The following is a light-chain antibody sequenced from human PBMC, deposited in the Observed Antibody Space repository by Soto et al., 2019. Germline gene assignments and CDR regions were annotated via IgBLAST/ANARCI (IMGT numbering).Light chain of an antibody. CDR2: GVS. Sequence: EIVLTQSPGTLSLSPGQRATLSCRACQRLSASDIAWYQQKPGQAPKFLIYGVSSRATGIPDRFSGSGSGTDFTLTISRLEPEDFAVYHCQQYGSSPLITFGQGTRLEI. V-gene: IGKV3-20*01. CDR3: QQYGSSPLIT. CDR1: QRLSASD. J-gene: IGKJ5*01.